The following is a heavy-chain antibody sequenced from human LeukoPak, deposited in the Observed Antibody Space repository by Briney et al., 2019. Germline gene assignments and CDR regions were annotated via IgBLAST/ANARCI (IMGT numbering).Heavy chain of an antibody. CDR2: SSAYNGKT. CDR1: GYTFSSYG. V-gene: IGHV1-18*01. CDR3: ARETINVRDGTWYLGWFDP. Sequence: ASVKVSCKASGYTFSSYGITWVRQAPGQGVEWMAWSSAYNGKTKFAQKFQDRVTMTTDTSTSTAYMELRSLRSDDTAVYYCARETINVRDGTWYLGWFDPWGQGTLVTVSS. D-gene: IGHD6-13*01. J-gene: IGHJ5*02.